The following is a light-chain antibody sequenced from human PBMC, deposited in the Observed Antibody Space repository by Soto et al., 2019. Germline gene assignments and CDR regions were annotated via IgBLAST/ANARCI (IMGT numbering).Light chain of an antibody. V-gene: IGKV1-5*01. CDR2: DAS. CDR3: HHLT. CDR1: QSINNL. Sequence: DIQITQSPSTLSASVGDRVTITCRASQSINNLLAWYQQKPGNAPKLLIYDASSLESGVPSRFSGSGSGTEFSLTISSLQPDDFATYYCHHLTFGQGTKVDIK. J-gene: IGKJ1*01.